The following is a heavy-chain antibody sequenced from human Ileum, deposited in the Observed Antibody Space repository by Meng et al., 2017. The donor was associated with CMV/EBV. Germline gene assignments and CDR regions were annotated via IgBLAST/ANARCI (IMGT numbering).Heavy chain of an antibody. CDR1: GFTFSSYW. CDR2: IKQDGSEK. D-gene: IGHD3-3*01. J-gene: IGHJ4*02. Sequence: GESLKISCAAAGFTFSSYWMSWVRQAPGKGLGWVANIKQDGSEKYYVDSVKGRFTISRDNAKNSLYLQMNSLRAEDTAVYYCASFFWSGYYANYWGQGTLVTVSS. CDR3: ASFFWSGYYANY. V-gene: IGHV3-7*01.